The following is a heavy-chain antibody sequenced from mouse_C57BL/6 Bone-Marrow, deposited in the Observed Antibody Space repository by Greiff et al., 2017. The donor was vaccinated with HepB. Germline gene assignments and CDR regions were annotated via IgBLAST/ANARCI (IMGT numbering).Heavy chain of an antibody. CDR2: ISDGGSYT. D-gene: IGHD1-1*01. Sequence: EVQLVESGGGLVKPGGSLKLSCAASGFTFSSYAMSWVRQTPEKRLEWVATISDGGSYTYYPDNVKGRFTISRDNAKNNLYLQMSHLKSEDTAMYYCARERSYWDYFDYWGQGTTLTVSS. CDR1: GFTFSSYA. V-gene: IGHV5-4*01. J-gene: IGHJ2*01. CDR3: ARERSYWDYFDY.